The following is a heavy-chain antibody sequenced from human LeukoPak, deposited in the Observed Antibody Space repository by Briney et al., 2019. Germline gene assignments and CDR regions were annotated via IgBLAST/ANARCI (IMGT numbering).Heavy chain of an antibody. Sequence: GGSLRLSCAASGFTFSSYSMMWVRQAPGKGLEWVSYISSSSTTIHYADSVKGRFTFSRDNAKNSVYLQMNSLRAEDTAVYYCARDLGQYYDTSDNWFDPWGQGTLVTVSS. CDR3: ARDLGQYYDTSDNWFDP. J-gene: IGHJ5*02. D-gene: IGHD3-22*01. V-gene: IGHV3-48*01. CDR2: ISSSSTTI. CDR1: GFTFSSYS.